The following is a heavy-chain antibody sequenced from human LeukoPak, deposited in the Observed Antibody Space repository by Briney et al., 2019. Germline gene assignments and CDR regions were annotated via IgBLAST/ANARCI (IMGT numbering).Heavy chain of an antibody. CDR2: ISSSGSTI. J-gene: IGHJ4*02. V-gene: IGHV3-48*03. CDR3: AREWTYCSGGSYYFDY. CDR1: GFTFSSYE. D-gene: IGHD2-15*01. Sequence: GGSLRLSCAASGFTFSSYEMNWVRQAPGKGLEWVSYISSSGSTIYYADSVKGRFTISRDNAKNSLYLQMNSLRAEDTAVYHCAREWTYCSGGSYYFDYWGQGTLVTVSS.